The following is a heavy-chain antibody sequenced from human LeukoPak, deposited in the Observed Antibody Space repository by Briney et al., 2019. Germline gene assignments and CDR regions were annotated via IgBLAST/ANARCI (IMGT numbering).Heavy chain of an antibody. CDR2: ISSSSSYI. D-gene: IGHD4-17*01. Sequence: PGGSLRLSCAASGFTFSSYSMIWVRQAPGKGLEWVSSISSSSSYIYYADSVKGRFTISRDNAKNSLYLQMNSLRAEDTAVYYCARLSDTTVTNSYWGQGTLVTVSS. V-gene: IGHV3-21*01. CDR3: ARLSDTTVTNSY. CDR1: GFTFSSYS. J-gene: IGHJ4*02.